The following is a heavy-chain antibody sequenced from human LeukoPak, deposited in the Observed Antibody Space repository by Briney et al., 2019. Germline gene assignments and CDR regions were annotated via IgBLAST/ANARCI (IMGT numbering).Heavy chain of an antibody. J-gene: IGHJ4*02. CDR1: GFTFSSYA. V-gene: IGHV3-23*01. CDR3: AKTHCGSFSCSRAEF. CDR2: MSGGGGST. Sequence: GGSLRLSCAVSGFTFSSYAMSWVRQAPGKGLEWVSAMSGGGGSTFYADSVKGRFTISRDNSKNTLYLQMNSLRDEDTAVYYCAKTHCGSFSCSRAEFWGQGTLVTVSS. D-gene: IGHD2-2*01.